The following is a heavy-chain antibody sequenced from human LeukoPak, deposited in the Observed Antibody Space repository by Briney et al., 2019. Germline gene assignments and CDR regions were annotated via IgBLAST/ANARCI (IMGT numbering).Heavy chain of an antibody. D-gene: IGHD3-10*01. V-gene: IGHV1-2*06. CDR1: GYTFTGYY. CDR2: INPNSGGT. J-gene: IGHJ6*02. CDR3: ARLGSGNYYYYGMDV. Sequence: ASVKGSCKASGYTFTGYYMHWVRQAPGQGLEWMGRINPNSGGTNYAQKFQGRVTMTRDTSISTAYMELSRLRSDDTAVYYCARLGSGNYYYYGMDVWGQGTTVTVSS.